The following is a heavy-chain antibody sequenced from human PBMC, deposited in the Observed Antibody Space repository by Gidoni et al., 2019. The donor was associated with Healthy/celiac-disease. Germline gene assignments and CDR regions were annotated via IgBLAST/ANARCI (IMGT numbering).Heavy chain of an antibody. CDR1: GFTCSDYY. Sequence: QVQLGESGGGVVKPGGSLRLSCAASGFTCSDYYMSWIRQAPGKGLGWVSYISSSSSYTNYADSVKGRFTISRDNAKNSLYLQMTSLRAEDTAVYYCARGTRLLWFGEFRFCYGMDVWGQGTTVTVSS. J-gene: IGHJ6*02. V-gene: IGHV3-11*05. CDR3: ARGTRLLWFGEFRFCYGMDV. CDR2: ISSSSSYT. D-gene: IGHD3-10*01.